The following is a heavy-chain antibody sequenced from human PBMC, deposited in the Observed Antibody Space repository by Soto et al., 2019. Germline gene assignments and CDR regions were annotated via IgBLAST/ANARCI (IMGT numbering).Heavy chain of an antibody. D-gene: IGHD3-10*01. Sequence: GGSPRLSCTASGFTFSSYAMSWVRQTPGKGLEWVSGISGRGDSTYYADYVKGRFTISRDNSKNTLFLQMNSLRAEDTAVYYCAKATGRSACTFDYWGQGTLVTVSS. V-gene: IGHV3-23*01. CDR2: ISGRGDST. CDR3: AKATGRSACTFDY. J-gene: IGHJ4*02. CDR1: GFTFSSYA.